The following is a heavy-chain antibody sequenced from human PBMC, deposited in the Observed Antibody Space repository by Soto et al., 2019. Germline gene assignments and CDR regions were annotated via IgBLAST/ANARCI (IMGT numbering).Heavy chain of an antibody. D-gene: IGHD3-10*01. CDR3: ARDLDGSGSYLAYYYYYGMDV. J-gene: IGHJ6*02. Sequence: QVQLVQSGAEVKKPGASVKVSCKASGYTFTSYAMHWVRQAPGQRLEWMGWINAGNGNTKYSQEFQGRVTITRDTSASTAYMELSSLRSEDTAVYYCARDLDGSGSYLAYYYYYGMDVWGQGTTVTVSS. CDR2: INAGNGNT. CDR1: GYTFTSYA. V-gene: IGHV1-3*01.